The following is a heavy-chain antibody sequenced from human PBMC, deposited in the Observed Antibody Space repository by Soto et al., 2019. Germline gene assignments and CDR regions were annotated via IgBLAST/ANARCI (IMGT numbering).Heavy chain of an antibody. Sequence: SGGSLRLSCAASGFTFSNAWMNWVRQAPGKGLEWVGRIKSKTDGGTTDYAAPVKGRFTISRDDSKNTLYLQMNSLKTEDTAVYYCTTDHERVLRYYDFWSGSIRFYYYGMDVWGQGTTVTVS. CDR3: TTDHERVLRYYDFWSGSIRFYYYGMDV. CDR1: GFTFSNAW. J-gene: IGHJ6*02. V-gene: IGHV3-15*07. D-gene: IGHD3-3*01. CDR2: IKSKTDGGTT.